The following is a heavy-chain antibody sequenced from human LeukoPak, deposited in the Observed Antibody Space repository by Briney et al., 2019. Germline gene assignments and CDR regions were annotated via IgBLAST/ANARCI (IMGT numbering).Heavy chain of an antibody. CDR2: ISAYNGNT. J-gene: IGHJ6*03. Sequence: ASVKVSCKASGYTFTSYGISWVRQAPGQGLEWMGWISAYNGNTNYAQKLQGRVTMTTDTSTSTAYMELSLRSDDTAVYYCARGLSSGWYADYYYYYMDVWGKGTTVTVSS. CDR1: GYTFTSYG. V-gene: IGHV1-18*01. CDR3: ARGLSSGWYADYYYYYMDV. D-gene: IGHD6-19*01.